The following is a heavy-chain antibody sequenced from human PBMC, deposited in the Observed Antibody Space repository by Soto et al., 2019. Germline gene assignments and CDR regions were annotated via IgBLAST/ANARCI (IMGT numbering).Heavy chain of an antibody. D-gene: IGHD2-21*02. CDR1: GFTFSSYA. V-gene: IGHV3-30-3*01. CDR3: ARDPVAYCGGDCRTFDY. Sequence: QVQLVESGGGVVQPGRSLRPSCAASGFTFSSYAMHWVRQAPGKGLEWVAVISYDGSNKYYADSVKGRFTISRDNSKSTLDLQMSRLRAEDTAVYYCARDPVAYCGGDCRTFDYWGQGTLVTVSS. J-gene: IGHJ4*02. CDR2: ISYDGSNK.